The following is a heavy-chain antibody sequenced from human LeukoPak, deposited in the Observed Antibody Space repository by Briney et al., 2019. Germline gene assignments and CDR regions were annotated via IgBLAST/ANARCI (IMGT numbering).Heavy chain of an antibody. CDR2: ISGSGGST. Sequence: GGSLRLSCAASGFTFSSYAMSWVRQAPGKGLEWVSAISGSGGSTYYADSVKGRFTISRDNSKNTLYLQMNSLRAEDTAVYYCARRDFWSGYSMYYYYYGMDVWGQGTTVTVSS. J-gene: IGHJ6*02. CDR3: ARRDFWSGYSMYYYYYGMDV. CDR1: GFTFSSYA. V-gene: IGHV3-23*01. D-gene: IGHD3-3*01.